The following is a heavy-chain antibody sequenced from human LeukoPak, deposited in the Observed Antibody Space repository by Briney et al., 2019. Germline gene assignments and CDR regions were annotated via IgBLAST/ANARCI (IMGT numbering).Heavy chain of an antibody. J-gene: IGHJ6*03. CDR1: GGSISGYH. CDR3: ARVPRSYYYYYYMDV. Sequence: SETLSLTCNVSGGSISGYHWSWIRQPPGKGLEWLGYIYYSGSSNYNPSLKSRVTMSADTSKNQFSLKLSSVTAADTAVYYCARVPRSYYYYYYMDVWGKGATVTVSS. CDR2: IYYSGSS. V-gene: IGHV4-59*01.